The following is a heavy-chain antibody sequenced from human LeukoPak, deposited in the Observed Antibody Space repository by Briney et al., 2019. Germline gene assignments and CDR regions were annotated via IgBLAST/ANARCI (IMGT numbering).Heavy chain of an antibody. D-gene: IGHD2-2*01. V-gene: IGHV4-38-2*01. Sequence: PLETLSLTCAVSGYSIISGHYWGWIRQPPGKRLEWIGSMYHSGTTYYNPSLKRRVSISVDTFENQLSLKFTSVTAADTAVYYCARGERYCSRTSCYYFYLDVWGKGTTVTVSS. CDR1: GYSIISGHY. CDR3: ARGERYCSRTSCYYFYLDV. CDR2: MYHSGTT. J-gene: IGHJ6*03.